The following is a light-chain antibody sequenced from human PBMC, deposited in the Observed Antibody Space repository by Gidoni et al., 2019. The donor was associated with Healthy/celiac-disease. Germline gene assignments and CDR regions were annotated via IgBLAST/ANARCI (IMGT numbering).Light chain of an antibody. J-gene: IGKJ4*01. CDR2: ASS. V-gene: IGKV1-39*01. CDR3: QQSYWLLT. CDR1: ESISSY. Sequence: DIQMTQSPSSLSASVGDRVTITCRASESISSYVNCYQQQPGKAPKLLIYASSSLQSGVPSRFSGSGSRTDFTLTISSLPPEDFATYYCQQSYWLLTFGRGTKVEIK.